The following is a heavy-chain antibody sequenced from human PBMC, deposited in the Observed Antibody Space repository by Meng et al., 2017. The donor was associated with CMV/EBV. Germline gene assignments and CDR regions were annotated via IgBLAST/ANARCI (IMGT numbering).Heavy chain of an antibody. V-gene: IGHV3-11*01. CDR2: ISSSGSTI. J-gene: IGHJ6*02. CDR1: GFTFSDYY. CDR3: ARDRAGAAGSTGYYGMDV. D-gene: IGHD6-19*01. Sequence: GGSLRLSCAASGFTFSDYYMSWIRQAPGEGLEWVSYISSSGSTIYYADSVKGRFTISRDNAKNSLYLQMNSLRAEDTAVYYCARDRAGAAGSTGYYGMDVWGQGTTVTVSS.